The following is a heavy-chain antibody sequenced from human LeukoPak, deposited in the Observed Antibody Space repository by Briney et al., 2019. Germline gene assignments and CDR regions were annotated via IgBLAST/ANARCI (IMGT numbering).Heavy chain of an antibody. CDR2: INHSGST. CDR1: GGSFSGYY. V-gene: IGHV4-34*01. CDR3: ARSVTVTPFDY. D-gene: IGHD4-17*01. Sequence: SETLSLTCAVYGGSFSGYYWSWIRQPPGKGLEWIGEINHSGSTYYNPSLKSRVTISVDTSKNQFSLKLSSVTAADTAVYYCARSVTVTPFDYWGQGTLVTVSS. J-gene: IGHJ4*02.